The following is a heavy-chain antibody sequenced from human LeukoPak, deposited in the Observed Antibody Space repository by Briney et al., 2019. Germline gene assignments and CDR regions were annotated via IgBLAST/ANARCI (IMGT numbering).Heavy chain of an antibody. CDR1: GFTFISYG. V-gene: IGHV3-33*05. Sequence: GGSRRLSCPPSGFTFISYGMHWVRQAPAKGREGVAVISYDGSNKYYADSVKGRFTISRDNSKNTLYLQMNSLRAEDTAVYYCARTTEAHSWRTRYYDYYMDVWGKGTTVTVSS. CDR3: ARTTEAHSWRTRYYDYYMDV. J-gene: IGHJ6*03. CDR2: ISYDGSNK. D-gene: IGHD6-13*01.